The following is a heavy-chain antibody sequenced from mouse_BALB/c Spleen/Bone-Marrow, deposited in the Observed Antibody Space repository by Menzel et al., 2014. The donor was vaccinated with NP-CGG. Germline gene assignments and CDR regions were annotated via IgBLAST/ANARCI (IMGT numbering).Heavy chain of an antibody. Sequence: VQLQQSGAELVRPGSSVKISCKASGYVFSTYWMNWVKQRPGQGLERIGQIYPGDGGTNYNGKFKDKVILTADKSSSTAYMQLSSLTSEDSAVYFCARSGKGAMDYWGQGTSVTVSS. V-gene: IGHV1-80*01. CDR1: GYVFSTYW. J-gene: IGHJ4*01. CDR2: IYPGDGGT. CDR3: ARSGKGAMDY. D-gene: IGHD2-1*01.